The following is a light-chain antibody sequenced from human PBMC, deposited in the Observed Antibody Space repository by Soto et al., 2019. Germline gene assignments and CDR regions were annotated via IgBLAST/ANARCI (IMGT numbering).Light chain of an antibody. CDR1: QSVNSN. J-gene: IGKJ1*01. CDR3: QQYNNWPPSWT. CDR2: GAS. V-gene: IGKV3-15*01. Sequence: EIVMTQSPATLSVSPGERATLSCRASQSVNSNLAWYQQKPGQAPRLLIYGASTRATGIPARFSGSGSGTEFTLTISSLQSEDFALYYCQQYNNWPPSWTFGQGTKVEIK.